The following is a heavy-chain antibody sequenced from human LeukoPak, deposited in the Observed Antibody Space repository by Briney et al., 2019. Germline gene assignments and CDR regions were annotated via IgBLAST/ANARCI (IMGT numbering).Heavy chain of an antibody. D-gene: IGHD3-3*01. V-gene: IGHV4-59*01. Sequence: PSETLSLTCTASGGSISSYYWSWIRQPPGKGLEWIGYIYYSGSTNYNPSLKSRVTISVDTSKNQFSLKLSSVTAADTAVYYCARLYHLEGYYFDYWGQGTLVTVSS. CDR3: ARLYHLEGYYFDY. CDR2: IYYSGST. CDR1: GGSISSYY. J-gene: IGHJ4*02.